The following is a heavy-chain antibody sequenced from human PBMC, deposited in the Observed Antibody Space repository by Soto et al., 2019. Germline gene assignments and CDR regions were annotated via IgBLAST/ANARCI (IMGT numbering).Heavy chain of an antibody. Sequence: GGSLRLSCAASGFTFSSYGMHWVRQAPGKGLEWVAVIWYDGSNKYYADSVKGQFTISRDNSKNTLYLQMNSLRAEDTAVYYCARDRHYIAAAGIPPPDAFDIWGQGTMVTVSS. D-gene: IGHD6-13*01. CDR1: GFTFSSYG. CDR3: ARDRHYIAAAGIPPPDAFDI. CDR2: IWYDGSNK. J-gene: IGHJ3*02. V-gene: IGHV3-33*01.